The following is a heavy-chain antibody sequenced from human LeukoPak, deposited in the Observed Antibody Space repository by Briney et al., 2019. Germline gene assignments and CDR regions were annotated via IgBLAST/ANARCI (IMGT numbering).Heavy chain of an antibody. CDR2: IYYSGNT. CDR1: GGSISSGDCY. Sequence: SETLSLTCTVSGGSISSGDCYWSWIRQPPGKGLEWIGNIYYSGNTYNNPSLKSRVAISVDTSKNQLSLKLSSVTAADTAVYYCARMGLRFGPKGFLWFDPGGQGTLVTVSS. V-gene: IGHV4-30-4*01. CDR3: ARMGLRFGPKGFLWFDP. J-gene: IGHJ5*02. D-gene: IGHD3-10*01.